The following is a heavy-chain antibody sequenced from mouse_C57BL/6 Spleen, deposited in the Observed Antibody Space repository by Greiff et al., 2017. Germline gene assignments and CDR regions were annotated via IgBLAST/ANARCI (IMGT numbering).Heavy chain of an antibody. Sequence: EVKLQESGPGLVKPSQSLSLTCSVTGYSITSGYYWNWIRQFPGNKLEWMGYISYDGSNNYNPSLKNRISITRDTSKNQFFLKLNSVTTEDTATYYCARDSRLRFFDYWGQGTTLTVSS. D-gene: IGHD3-2*02. CDR3: ARDSRLRFFDY. J-gene: IGHJ2*01. V-gene: IGHV3-6*01. CDR2: ISYDGSN. CDR1: GYSITSGYY.